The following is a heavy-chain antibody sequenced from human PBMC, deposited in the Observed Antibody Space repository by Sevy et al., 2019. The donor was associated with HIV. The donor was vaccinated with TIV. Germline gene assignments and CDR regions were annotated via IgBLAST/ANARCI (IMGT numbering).Heavy chain of an antibody. Sequence: SETLSLTCTVSGGSLSSSDWWSWIRQPPGKGREWIGEIHYSGRTNYNPSIKSRVTLSLDKSKNQLSLKLSSVTAADTAGYYCAREGTSTSFDYWDQGTLVTVSS. CDR1: GGSLSSSDW. V-gene: IGHV4-4*02. D-gene: IGHD3-10*01. J-gene: IGHJ4*02. CDR3: AREGTSTSFDY. CDR2: IHYSGRT.